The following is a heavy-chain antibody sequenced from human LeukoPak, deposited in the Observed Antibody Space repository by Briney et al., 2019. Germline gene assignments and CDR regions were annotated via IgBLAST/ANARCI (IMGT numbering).Heavy chain of an antibody. V-gene: IGHV6-1*01. CDR1: GDSVSSNSAS. D-gene: IGHD6-19*01. Sequence: SQTLSLTCAISGDSVSSNSASWNWIRQSPSRGREWLGRTYYRSKWYNDYAVSVKSRITINPDTSKNQFSLQLNSVTPEDTAVYYCARSGFGSGWLGYYYGMDVWGQGTTVTVSS. CDR3: ARSGFGSGWLGYYYGMDV. CDR2: TYYRSKWYN. J-gene: IGHJ6*02.